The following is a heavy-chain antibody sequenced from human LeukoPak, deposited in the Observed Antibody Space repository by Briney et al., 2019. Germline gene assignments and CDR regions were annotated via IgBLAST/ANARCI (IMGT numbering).Heavy chain of an antibody. CDR3: ARVWQLVRGFDP. V-gene: IGHV1-2*02. CDR2: INPNSGGT. J-gene: IGHJ5*02. CDR1: GYTFTTYN. D-gene: IGHD6-13*01. Sequence: GASVKVSCKASGYTFTTYNINWVRQAPGQGLEWMGWINPNSGGTNYAQKFQGRVTMTRDTSISTAYMELSRLRSDDTAVYYCARVWQLVRGFDPWGQGTLVTVSS.